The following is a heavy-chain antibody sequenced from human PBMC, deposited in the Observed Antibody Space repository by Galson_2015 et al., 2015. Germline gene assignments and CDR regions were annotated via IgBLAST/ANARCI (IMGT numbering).Heavy chain of an antibody. CDR1: GFTSSSYV. D-gene: IGHD1-7*01. CDR2: ISPDGVNK. Sequence: SLRLSCAGSGFTSSSYVMHWVRQAPGKGLEWVALISPDGVNKCYADSVQGRFTISRDGSENTLYLQLDSLRPEDTAVYYCAREGNFSPDTWGQGTVVTVS. V-gene: IGHV3-30-3*01. J-gene: IGHJ3*02. CDR3: AREGNFSPDT.